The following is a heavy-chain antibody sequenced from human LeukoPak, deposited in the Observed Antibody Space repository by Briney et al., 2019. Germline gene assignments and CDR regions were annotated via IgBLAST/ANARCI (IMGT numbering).Heavy chain of an antibody. V-gene: IGHV3-48*04. D-gene: IGHD1-26*01. J-gene: IGHJ4*02. CDR1: GFTFSSYS. CDR3: ARDLGSYFLDY. CDR2: ISSSSSTI. Sequence: GGSLRLSCAASGFTFSSYSMNWVRQAPGKGLEWVSYISSSSSTIYYADSVKGRFTISRDNAKNSLYLQMNSLRAEDTAVYYCARDLGSYFLDYWGQGTLVTVSS.